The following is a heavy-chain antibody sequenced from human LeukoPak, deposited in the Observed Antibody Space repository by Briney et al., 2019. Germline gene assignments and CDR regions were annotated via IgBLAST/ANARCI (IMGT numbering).Heavy chain of an antibody. Sequence: GSLRLSCAASGFTFSDHYMDWVRQPPGKGLEWIGEINHSGSTNYNPSLKSRVTISVDTSKNQFSLKLSSVTAADTAVYYCARGTRGYYYYGMDVWGQGTTVTVSS. CDR1: GFTFSDHY. D-gene: IGHD3-10*01. CDR3: ARGTRGYYYYGMDV. J-gene: IGHJ6*02. CDR2: INHSGST. V-gene: IGHV4-34*01.